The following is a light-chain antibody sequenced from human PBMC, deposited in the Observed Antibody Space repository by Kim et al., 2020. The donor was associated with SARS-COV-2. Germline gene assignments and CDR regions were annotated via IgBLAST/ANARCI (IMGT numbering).Light chain of an antibody. Sequence: APGKTARIICGGNNIGSKSVHWYQQKPGQAPVLVIYYDSDRTSGIPERFSGSNSGNTATLTISRVEAGDEADYYCQVWDSSSDHRVFGTGTKVTVL. V-gene: IGLV3-21*04. CDR3: QVWDSSSDHRV. J-gene: IGLJ1*01. CDR2: YDS. CDR1: NIGSKS.